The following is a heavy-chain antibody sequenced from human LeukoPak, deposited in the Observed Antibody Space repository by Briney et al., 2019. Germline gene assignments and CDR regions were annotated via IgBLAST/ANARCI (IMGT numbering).Heavy chain of an antibody. CDR1: GGSFSSYY. J-gene: IGHJ4*02. V-gene: IGHV4-4*07. D-gene: IGHD3-3*01. Sequence: PSETLSLTCTVSGGSFSSYYWSWIRQPAGKGLECIGRIYISGSTSYNPSLKSRVTMSVDTSKNQFSLRLSSVTAADTAVYYCARLVRLDDFWSGYFYHYWGQGTLVTVSS. CDR3: ARLVRLDDFWSGYFYHY. CDR2: IYISGST.